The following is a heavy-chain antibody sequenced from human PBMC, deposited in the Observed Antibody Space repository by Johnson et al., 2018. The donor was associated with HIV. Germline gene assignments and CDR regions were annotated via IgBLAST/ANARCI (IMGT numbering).Heavy chain of an antibody. D-gene: IGHD1-1*01. CDR1: GFTFSSYA. J-gene: IGHJ3*02. CDR2: ISYDGIKK. V-gene: IGHV3-30-3*01. Sequence: QVQLVESGGGVVQPGRSLRLSCAASGFTFSSYAMHWVRQAPGKGLEWVAVISYDGIKKYYADSVKGRFTISGDSSKNTVFLQMNSLRAEDTALYYCARKENWPSPGAFDIWGQGIMVTVSS. CDR3: ARKENWPSPGAFDI.